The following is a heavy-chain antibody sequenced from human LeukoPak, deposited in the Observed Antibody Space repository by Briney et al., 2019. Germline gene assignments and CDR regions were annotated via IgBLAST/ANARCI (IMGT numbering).Heavy chain of an antibody. CDR3: ARVDNNGLYSEYFDH. D-gene: IGHD6-19*01. Sequence: GGSLRLSCVASGFTFTSHGMNWVRQAPGKGLEWVSSITSTSSYIYYGDSVKGRFTTSRDNAKNSLFLQMHSLRAEDTAVYYCARVDNNGLYSEYFDHWGQGTLVTVSS. CDR1: GFTFTSHG. V-gene: IGHV3-21*01. J-gene: IGHJ1*01. CDR2: ITSTSSYI.